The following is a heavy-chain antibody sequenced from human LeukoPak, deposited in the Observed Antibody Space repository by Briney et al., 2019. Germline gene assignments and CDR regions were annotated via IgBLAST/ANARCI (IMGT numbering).Heavy chain of an antibody. CDR1: GFTFSSYW. J-gene: IGHJ5*02. CDR2: IRGDGNEK. CDR3: ARDRYDSNP. Sequence: GGSLRLSCAASGFTFSSYWMSWVRQAPGKGLEWLANIRGDGNEKYYVDSVKGRFTISRDNAQNSLYLQMNSLRAEDTAVYYCARDRYDSNPWGQGTLVTVSS. V-gene: IGHV3-7*01. D-gene: IGHD3-22*01.